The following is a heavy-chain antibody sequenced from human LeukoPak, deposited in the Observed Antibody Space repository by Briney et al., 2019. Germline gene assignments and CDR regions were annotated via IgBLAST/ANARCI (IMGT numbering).Heavy chain of an antibody. CDR2: IWYDGSNK. CDR3: ARVGIAAAGTGNWFDP. CDR1: GFTFSSYG. D-gene: IGHD6-13*01. J-gene: IGHJ5*02. Sequence: PGRSLRLSCAASGFTFSSYGMHWVRQASGKGLEWVAVIWYDGSNKYYADSVKGRFTISRDNSKNTLYLQMNSLRAEDTAVYYCARVGIAAAGTGNWFDPWGQGTLVTVSS. V-gene: IGHV3-33*01.